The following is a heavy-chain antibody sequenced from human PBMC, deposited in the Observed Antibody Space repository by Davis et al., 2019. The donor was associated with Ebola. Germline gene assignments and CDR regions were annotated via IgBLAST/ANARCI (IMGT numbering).Heavy chain of an antibody. Sequence: ASVKVSCKASGYTFTSFDINWVRQATGQGLEWMGLINPSGDSTRFAQHFHGRVTMTRDTSTRTVYMELNSLRSDETAVYYCAREGSAVLRFLEWSRRATNYYGMDVWGQGTTVTVSS. CDR1: GYTFTSFD. CDR2: INPSGDST. CDR3: AREGSAVLRFLEWSRRATNYYGMDV. J-gene: IGHJ6*02. D-gene: IGHD3-3*01. V-gene: IGHV1-46*01.